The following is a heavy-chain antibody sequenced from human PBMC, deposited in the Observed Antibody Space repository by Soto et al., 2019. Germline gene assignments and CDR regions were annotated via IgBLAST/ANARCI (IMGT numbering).Heavy chain of an antibody. J-gene: IGHJ5*02. D-gene: IGHD6-19*01. CDR1: GGSISSYY. V-gene: IGHV4-59*08. Sequence: SETLSLTCTVSGGSISSYYWSWFRQPPGKGLEWIGYIFYSGSTNYNPSLKSRVTISVDTSKNQFSLRLSSATASDTAVYYCARHNSAWGHWFDPWGQGTLVTVSS. CDR2: IFYSGST. CDR3: ARHNSAWGHWFDP.